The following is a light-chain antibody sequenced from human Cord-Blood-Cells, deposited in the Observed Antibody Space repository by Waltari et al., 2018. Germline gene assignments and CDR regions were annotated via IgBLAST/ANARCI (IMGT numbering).Light chain of an antibody. CDR1: SSDVGGYNY. CDR3: SSYTSSSTFEV. V-gene: IGLV2-14*01. CDR2: DVS. J-gene: IGLJ3*02. Sequence: QSALTQPASVSGSPGQSITISCTGTSSDVGGYNYFSWYQQHPGKAPKLMIYDVSKRPSGVSNRFSGSKSGNTASLTISGLQAEDEADYYCSSYTSSSTFEVFGGGTKLTVL.